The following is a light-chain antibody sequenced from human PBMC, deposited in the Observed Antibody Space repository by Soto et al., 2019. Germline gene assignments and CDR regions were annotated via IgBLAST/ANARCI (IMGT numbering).Light chain of an antibody. CDR1: QSVSSSY. J-gene: IGKJ4*01. CDR2: GAS. V-gene: IGKV3-20*01. Sequence: EIVLTQSPGTLSLSPGERATLSCRASQSVSSSYLAWYQQKPGQAPRLLIYGASSRATGIPDRFSGSGSGTTFTLTISRLEPEDSDVYYCHKYDSSPLTFGGGTKVEIK. CDR3: HKYDSSPLT.